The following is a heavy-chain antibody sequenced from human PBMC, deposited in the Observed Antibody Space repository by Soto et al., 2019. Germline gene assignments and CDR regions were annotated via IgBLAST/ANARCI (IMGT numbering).Heavy chain of an antibody. CDR3: AKDFDRGGWYYLDS. Sequence: EMQLLESGGGLVQPGGSLTLSCAASGLIFSDFAMTWVRQAPGKGLEWVSTISGNGGSTYFAAPIKGRFTISRDNSKNLLYLQMRSLRDEDTAKYYCAKDFDRGGWYYLDSWGQGTPVTVSS. J-gene: IGHJ4*02. V-gene: IGHV3-23*01. CDR1: GLIFSDFA. CDR2: ISGNGGST. D-gene: IGHD3-9*01.